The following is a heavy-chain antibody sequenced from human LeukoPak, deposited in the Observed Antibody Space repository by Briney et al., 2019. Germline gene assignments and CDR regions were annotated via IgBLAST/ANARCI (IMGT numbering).Heavy chain of an antibody. D-gene: IGHD6-13*01. Sequence: PSETLSLTCTVSGASISSYYWSWIRQPAGKSLEWIGRIYVTGSTTYNPSLESRVTISVDTSKNQFSLKLSSVTAADTAVYYCASPGYSSSWLNFDYWGQGTLVTVSS. CDR2: IYVTGST. J-gene: IGHJ4*02. CDR1: GASISSYY. CDR3: ASPGYSSSWLNFDY. V-gene: IGHV4-4*07.